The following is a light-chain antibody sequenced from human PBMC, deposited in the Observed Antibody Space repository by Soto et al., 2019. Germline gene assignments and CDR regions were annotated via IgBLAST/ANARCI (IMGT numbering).Light chain of an antibody. CDR3: MEALHTPPT. CDR1: QSLLHSNGYNY. CDR2: LGS. J-gene: IGKJ1*01. V-gene: IGKV2-28*01. Sequence: DIVMTQSPLSLPVTPGEPASISCRSSQSLLHSNGYNYLDWYLQKPGQSPQLLIYLGSNRASGVHERFSGSGSGTDFTLKISRVEAEDVGVYYCMEALHTPPTFGQGTKVEIK.